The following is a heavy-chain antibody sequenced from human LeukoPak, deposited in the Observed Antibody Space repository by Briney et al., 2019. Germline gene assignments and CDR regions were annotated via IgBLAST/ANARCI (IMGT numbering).Heavy chain of an antibody. CDR1: GGSISSDRYF. J-gene: IGHJ3*02. CDR3: ASRVLSKGAFDI. D-gene: IGHD2-8*01. Sequence: SETLPLTCIVSGGSISSDRYFRSWVRQPAGEGLEWIGRIYSSGSSNYNPSLKSRVTISVDTSKNQFSLMLSSVTAADTAIYYCASRVLSKGAFDIWGQGIMVTVSS. V-gene: IGHV4-61*02. CDR2: IYSSGSS.